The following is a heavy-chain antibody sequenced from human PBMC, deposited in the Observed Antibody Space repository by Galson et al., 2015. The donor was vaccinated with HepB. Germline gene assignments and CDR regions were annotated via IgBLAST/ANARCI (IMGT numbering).Heavy chain of an antibody. CDR3: TRDRAGTGLQPSDY. CDR1: GYTFTGYY. V-gene: IGHV1-2*02. CDR2: INPNSGDT. Sequence: SVKVSCKASGYTFTGYYVHWLRQAPGQGLEWVGSINPNSGDTDYAQKFQGMVTMTRDSSISIAYMDLSSLRSDDTAIDYGTRDRAGTGLQPSDYWGQGTLVTVSS. D-gene: IGHD1-1*01. J-gene: IGHJ4*02.